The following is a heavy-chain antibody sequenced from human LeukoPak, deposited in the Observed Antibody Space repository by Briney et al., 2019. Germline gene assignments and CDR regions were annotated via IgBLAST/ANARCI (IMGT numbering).Heavy chain of an antibody. Sequence: GGSLRLSCAASGFTFSGSAMHWVRQASGKGLEWVGRIRSKANSYATAYAASVKGRFTISRDDSKNTAYLQMNSLKTEDTAVYYCTRPGYYYGSGSYFHYYYYYMDVWGKGTTVTVSS. J-gene: IGHJ6*03. CDR3: TRPGYYYGSGSYFHYYYYYMDV. CDR2: IRSKANSYAT. D-gene: IGHD3-10*01. CDR1: GFTFSGSA. V-gene: IGHV3-73*01.